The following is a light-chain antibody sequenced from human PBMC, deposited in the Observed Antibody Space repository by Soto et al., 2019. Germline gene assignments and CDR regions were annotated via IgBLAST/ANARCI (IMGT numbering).Light chain of an antibody. Sequence: EIVMTQSPATLSVSPGERATLSCRASQSISGNLAWYQQKLGQAPRLLIYRASTRATGIPARFSGSGSGTEFTLTTSSLQSEDFALYYCHQYENWQQTVGQGTKVHIQ. J-gene: IGKJ1*01. CDR3: HQYENWQQT. CDR1: QSISGN. CDR2: RAS. V-gene: IGKV3-15*01.